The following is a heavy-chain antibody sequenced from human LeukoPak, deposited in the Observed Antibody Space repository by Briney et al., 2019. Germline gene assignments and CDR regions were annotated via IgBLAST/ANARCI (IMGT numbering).Heavy chain of an antibody. Sequence: GGSLRLSCAASGFTVSDYYMTCVRQAPGKGLEWVSVIYSGGGTYYADSVKGRFTISRDNSKNTIYLQMNSLRAEDTAVYYCARAPAYWPYYYMDVWGKGTTVTISS. J-gene: IGHJ6*03. CDR3: ARAPAYWPYYYMDV. D-gene: IGHD3-16*01. CDR2: IYSGGGT. V-gene: IGHV3-53*01. CDR1: GFTVSDYY.